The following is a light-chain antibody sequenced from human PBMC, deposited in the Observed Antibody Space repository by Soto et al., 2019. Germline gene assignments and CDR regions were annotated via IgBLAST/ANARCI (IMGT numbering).Light chain of an antibody. CDR3: ASHTTTNTRV. Sequence: QSALTQPASVSGSPGQSIAISCTGTSSDVGAYDYVSWYQQHPDRAPRLVIYEVSNRPSGASNRFSGSKSVNTATLTISGLQAEDEADYYCASHTTTNTRVFGTGTKVTVL. CDR1: SSDVGAYDY. J-gene: IGLJ1*01. V-gene: IGLV2-14*03. CDR2: EVS.